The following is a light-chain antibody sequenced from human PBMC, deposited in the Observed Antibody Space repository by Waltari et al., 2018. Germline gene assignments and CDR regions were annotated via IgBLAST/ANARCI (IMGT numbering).Light chain of an antibody. J-gene: IGLJ3*02. CDR2: KVN. V-gene: IGLV2-14*01. CDR1: RSAVGFYAF. Sequence: QSALTQPASVSGSPGQSITISCTGTRSAVGFYAFSSWFQQHPGKAPKVMISKVNTRPSGVSNRFSGSKSANTASLTISGLQAEDEADYYCSSYTRRSYWVFGGGTQLTVL. CDR3: SSYTRRSYWV.